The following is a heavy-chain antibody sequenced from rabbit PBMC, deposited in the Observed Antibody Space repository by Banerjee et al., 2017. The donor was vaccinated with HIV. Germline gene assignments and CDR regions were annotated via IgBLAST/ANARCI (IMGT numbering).Heavy chain of an antibody. Sequence: QEQLEESGGDLVKPGASLTLTCTASGFSLSSGAMSWVRQAPGKGLEWIACINTSSGSTVYATWAKGRFTISRTSSTTVALQMTSLTAADTASYFCARDLAGVIGWNFNLWGPGTLVTVS. D-gene: IGHD4-1*01. CDR2: INTSSGST. CDR1: GFSLSSGA. CDR3: ARDLAGVIGWNFNL. J-gene: IGHJ4*01. V-gene: IGHV1S45*01.